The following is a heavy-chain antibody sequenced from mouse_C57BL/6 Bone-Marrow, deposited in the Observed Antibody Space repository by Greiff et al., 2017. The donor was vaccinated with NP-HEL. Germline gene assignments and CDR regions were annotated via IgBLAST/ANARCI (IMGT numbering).Heavy chain of an antibody. J-gene: IGHJ1*03. D-gene: IGHD4-1*01. Sequence: VKLVESGPGLVQPSQSLSITCTVSGFSLTSYGVHWVRQSPGKGLEWLGVIWSGGSTDYNAAFISRLSISKDNSKSQVFFKMNSLQADDTAIYYCARKELGFYWYFDVWGTGTTVTVSS. CDR3: ARKELGFYWYFDV. V-gene: IGHV2-2*01. CDR2: IWSGGST. CDR1: GFSLTSYG.